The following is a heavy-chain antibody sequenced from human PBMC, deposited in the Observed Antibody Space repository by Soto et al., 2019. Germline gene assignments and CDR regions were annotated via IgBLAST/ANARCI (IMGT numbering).Heavy chain of an antibody. J-gene: IGHJ6*02. CDR2: ISSSSSYT. D-gene: IGHD6-19*01. Sequence: QVQLVESGGGLVKPGGSLRLSCAASGFTFSDYYMSWIRQAPGKGLEWVSYISSSSSYTNYADSVKGRFTISRDNAKNXLYLQMNSLRAEDTAVYYCATYSSGWYNHYYGMDVWGQGTTVTVSS. CDR3: ATYSSGWYNHYYGMDV. CDR1: GFTFSDYY. V-gene: IGHV3-11*05.